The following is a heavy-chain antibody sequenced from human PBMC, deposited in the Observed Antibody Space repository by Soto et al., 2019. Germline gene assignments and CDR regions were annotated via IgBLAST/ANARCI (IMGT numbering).Heavy chain of an antibody. CDR2: ISAYNGNT. CDR1: GYTFTSYG. V-gene: IGHV1-18*01. CDR3: ARDAVEDGGNSGFDY. Sequence: ASVKVSCKASGYTFTSYGISWVRQAPGQGLEWMGWISAYNGNTNYAQKLQGRVTMTTDTSTSKAYMELRSLRSDDTAVYYCARDAVEDGGNSGFDYWGQGTLVTVSS. J-gene: IGHJ4*02. D-gene: IGHD2-21*02.